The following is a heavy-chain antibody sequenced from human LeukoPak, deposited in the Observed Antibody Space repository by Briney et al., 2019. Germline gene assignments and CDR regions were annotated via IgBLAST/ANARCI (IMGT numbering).Heavy chain of an antibody. CDR1: GFTFSNCW. CDR2: IKVDGSEI. J-gene: IGHJ6*02. Sequence: GGSLRLSCAASGFTFSNCWMSWVRQAPGKGLEWVANIKVDGSEIYYVDSVKGRFTISRDNAKNSLYLQMNSLRAEDTAVYYCTRDRQGPRLYEMDIWGQGTTVTVSS. CDR3: TRDRQGPRLYEMDI. V-gene: IGHV3-7*01. D-gene: IGHD2-8*01.